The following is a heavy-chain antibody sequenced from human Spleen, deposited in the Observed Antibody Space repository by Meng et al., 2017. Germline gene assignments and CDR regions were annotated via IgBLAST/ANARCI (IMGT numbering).Heavy chain of an antibody. Sequence: GESLKISCAASGFTFSTYAMHWVRQAPGKGLEWVAMIWYDGSNKFYGDSVKGRFTISRENSKNTLYLQVNSLSAEDTGVYYCARHSGYSDYDGGWLDYWGQGTLVTVSS. CDR2: IWYDGSNK. CDR1: GFTFSTYA. J-gene: IGHJ4*02. D-gene: IGHD5-12*01. V-gene: IGHV3-33*01. CDR3: ARHSGYSDYDGGWLDY.